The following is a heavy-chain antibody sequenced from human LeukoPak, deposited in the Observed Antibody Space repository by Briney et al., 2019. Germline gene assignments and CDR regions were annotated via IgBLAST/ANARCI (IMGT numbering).Heavy chain of an antibody. J-gene: IGHJ6*02. CDR1: GFTFSSYA. CDR2: ISYDGSNK. Sequence: GRSLRLSCAASGFTFSSYAMPWVRQAPGKGLEWVAVISYDGSNKYYADSVKGRFTISRDNSKNTLYLQMNSLRAEDTAVYYCALSHLPAAMVGPLDVWGQGTTVTVSS. CDR3: ALSHLPAAMVGPLDV. V-gene: IGHV3-30-3*01. D-gene: IGHD2-2*01.